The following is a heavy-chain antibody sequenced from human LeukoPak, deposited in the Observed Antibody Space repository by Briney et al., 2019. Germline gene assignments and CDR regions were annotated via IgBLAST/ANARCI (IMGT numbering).Heavy chain of an antibody. V-gene: IGHV4-38-2*01. CDR2: IYHSGST. J-gene: IGHJ5*02. Sequence: PSETLSLTCAVSGYSISSGYYWGWIRQPPGKGLEWTGSIYHSGSTYYNPSLKSRVTISVDTSKNQFSLKRSSVTAADTAVYYCARTDIVVVPAAILGSWFDPWGQGTLVTVSS. D-gene: IGHD2-2*02. CDR1: GYSISSGYY. CDR3: ARTDIVVVPAAILGSWFDP.